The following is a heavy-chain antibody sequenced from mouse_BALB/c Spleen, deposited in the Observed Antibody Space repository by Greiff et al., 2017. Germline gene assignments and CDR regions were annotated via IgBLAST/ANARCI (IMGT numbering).Heavy chain of an antibody. CDR1: GYAFSSYW. CDR2: IYPGDGDT. J-gene: IGHJ2*01. V-gene: IGHV1-80*01. D-gene: IGHD2-1*01. CDR3: ARCGNYLYYFDY. Sequence: VQLQESGAELVRPGSSVKISCKASGYAFSSYWMNWVKQRPGQGLEWIGQIYPGDGDTNYNGKFKGKATLTADKSSSTAYMQLSSLTSEDSAVYFCARCGNYLYYFDYWGQGTTLTVSS.